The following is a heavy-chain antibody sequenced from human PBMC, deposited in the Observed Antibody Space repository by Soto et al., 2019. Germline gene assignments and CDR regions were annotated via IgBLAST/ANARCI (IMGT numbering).Heavy chain of an antibody. Sequence: QVQLHQRGAGLLKPSETLSLTCAVSGASVSGQYWSWIRQPPGKGLEWVGEIIPTGSTTYNPSLKSRLSFSLDTSKYHFSLNLTSVSVADTAVYYCARGGISMAWNYYYYGMDVWGQGTTVTVSS. CDR1: GASVSGQY. J-gene: IGHJ6*02. CDR3: ARGGISMAWNYYYYGMDV. V-gene: IGHV4-34*01. D-gene: IGHD2-8*01. CDR2: IIPTGST.